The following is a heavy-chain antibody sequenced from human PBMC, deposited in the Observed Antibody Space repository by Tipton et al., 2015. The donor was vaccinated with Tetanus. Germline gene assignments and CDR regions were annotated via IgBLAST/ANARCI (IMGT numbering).Heavy chain of an antibody. Sequence: GLVKPSQTLSLTCTVSGGSISSGGYYWTWLRQHPGKGLEWIGNIYHRGSTYYNPSLKSRVTISVDTSKNQFSLKLSSVTAADTAVYYCARDPAVLRFLEWLPDWYFALWGRGTLVTVSS. V-gene: IGHV4-31*03. CDR1: GGSISSGGYY. J-gene: IGHJ2*01. D-gene: IGHD3-3*01. CDR3: ARDPAVLRFLEWLPDWYFAL. CDR2: IYHRGST.